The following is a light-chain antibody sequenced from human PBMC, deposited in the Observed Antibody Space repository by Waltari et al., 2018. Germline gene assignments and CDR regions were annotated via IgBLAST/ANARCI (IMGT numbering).Light chain of an antibody. CDR1: SRDVGGYNY. CDR2: DVS. CDR3: ASYTGSSTWV. V-gene: IGLV2-14*03. J-gene: IGLJ3*02. Sequence: QSALTQPAPVSGSPGQSTTISCTGTSRDVGGYNYVCWYQHHPGKAPKLMIYDVSYRPSGVSNRFSGSKSGNTTSLTISGLQAEDEADYYCASYTGSSTWVFGGGTKLTVL.